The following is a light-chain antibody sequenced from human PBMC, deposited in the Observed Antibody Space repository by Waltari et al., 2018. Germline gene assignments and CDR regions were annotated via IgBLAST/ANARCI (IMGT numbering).Light chain of an antibody. V-gene: IGLV2-14*01. CDR3: SSYTSIKTPYVV. CDR2: GVT. J-gene: IGLJ2*01. CDR1: TRDVGRYNY. Sequence: QSALTQPASVSGSPGQSITISCTGTTRDVGRYNYVSWYQCHPGKAPELIIYGVTNRPSGFSDRFSGSKSGNTASLSISGLQPEDEADYYCSSYTSIKTPYVVFGGGTKVTVL.